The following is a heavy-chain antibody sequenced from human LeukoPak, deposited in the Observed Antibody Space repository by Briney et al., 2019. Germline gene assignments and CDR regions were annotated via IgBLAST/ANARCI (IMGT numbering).Heavy chain of an antibody. D-gene: IGHD3-10*01. Sequence: PGGSLRLSCAASGFTFNRYALSWVRQAPGKGLEWVSAISGPGGNTYYADSVEGRFTISRDNAKNTLYLQMNSLRAEDTAIYYCAKGMLWDGSGTYKTQPNDYWGQGTLVTVSS. J-gene: IGHJ4*02. CDR3: AKGMLWDGSGTYKTQPNDY. CDR2: ISGPGGNT. CDR1: GFTFNRYA. V-gene: IGHV3-23*01.